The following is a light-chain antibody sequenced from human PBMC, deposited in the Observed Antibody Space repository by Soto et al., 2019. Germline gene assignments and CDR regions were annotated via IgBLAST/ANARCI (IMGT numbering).Light chain of an antibody. CDR1: QSLLHSNGYNY. CDR3: MQALQTPPA. V-gene: IGKV2-28*01. J-gene: IGKJ1*01. Sequence: DLVMTQSPLSLPVTPGEPASISCRSSQSLLHSNGYNYLDWYLQKPGQSPQLLIYLGSNRASGVADRFSGSGSGTDVTLKISRVEAQDVEVYYCMQALQTPPAFGQGTKVQIK. CDR2: LGS.